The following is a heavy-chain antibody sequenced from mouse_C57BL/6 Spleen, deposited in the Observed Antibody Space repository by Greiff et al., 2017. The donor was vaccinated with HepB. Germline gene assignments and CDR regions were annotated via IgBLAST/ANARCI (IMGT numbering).Heavy chain of an antibody. J-gene: IGHJ2*01. Sequence: EVQVVESGGGLVKPGGSLKLSCAASGFTFSSYTMSWVRQTPEKRLEWVATISGGGGNTYYPDSVKGRFTISRDNAKNTLYLQMSSLRAEDTALYYCARQLTGSFFDYWGQGTTLTVSS. CDR1: GFTFSSYT. V-gene: IGHV5-9*01. CDR2: ISGGGGNT. CDR3: ARQLTGSFFDY. D-gene: IGHD4-1*01.